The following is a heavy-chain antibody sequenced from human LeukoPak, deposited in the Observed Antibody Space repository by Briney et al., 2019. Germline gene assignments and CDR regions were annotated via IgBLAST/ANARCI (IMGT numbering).Heavy chain of an antibody. V-gene: IGHV3-21*01. CDR3: ARERPVGGYNFYFDY. Sequence: GGSLRLSCAASGFTFSSYNMKWVRQAPGKGLEWVSSISSSSSYIYYADSVKGRFTISRDNAKNSLYLQMNSLRAEDTAVYYCARERPVGGYNFYFDYWGQGTLVTVSS. CDR1: GFTFSSYN. CDR2: ISSSSSYI. J-gene: IGHJ4*02. D-gene: IGHD1-20*01.